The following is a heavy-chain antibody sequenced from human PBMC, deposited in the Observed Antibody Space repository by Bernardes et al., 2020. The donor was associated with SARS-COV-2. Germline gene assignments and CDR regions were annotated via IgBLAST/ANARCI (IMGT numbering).Heavy chain of an antibody. J-gene: IGHJ5*02. V-gene: IGHV4-31*03. CDR1: GDSISGGAYY. D-gene: IGHD3-10*01. CDR2: ISHTGTT. Sequence: SETLSLTCSVSGDSISGGAYYWNWIRQRPGKGLEWIGYISHTGTTYYNPSLQSRLTMSVDTSKNQFSLKVTSMSAADTAVYYCASSRVTMVRGVIITGENWFDPWGQGTLVTVSS. CDR3: ASSRVTMVRGVIITGENWFDP.